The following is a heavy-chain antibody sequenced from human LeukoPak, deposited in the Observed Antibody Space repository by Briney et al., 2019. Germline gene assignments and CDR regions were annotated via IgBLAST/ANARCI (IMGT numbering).Heavy chain of an antibody. CDR2: IYSGGST. CDR3: ARDLGGNAFDI. J-gene: IGHJ3*02. D-gene: IGHD3-16*01. V-gene: IGHV3-66*01. Sequence: GGSLRLSCAASGFTFSSYTMNWVRQAPGKGLEWVSVIYSGGSTYYADSVKGRFTVSRDNSKNTLYLQMNSLRAEDTAVYYCARDLGGNAFDIWGQGTMVTVSS. CDR1: GFTFSSYT.